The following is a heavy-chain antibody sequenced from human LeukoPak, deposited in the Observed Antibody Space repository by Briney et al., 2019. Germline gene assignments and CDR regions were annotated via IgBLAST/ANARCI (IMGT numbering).Heavy chain of an antibody. CDR2: IKSDGSTS. V-gene: IGHV3-74*01. D-gene: IGHD3-10*01. J-gene: IGHJ4*02. Sequence: PGGSLRLSCAASGFTFSTYWMHWVRQAPEKGLVWVSLIKSDGSTSNYADSVKGRFTISRDNAKNTLYLQMNTLRAEDTAVYYCARDRGYAVDYWGQGTLVTVSS. CDR1: GFTFSTYW. CDR3: ARDRGYAVDY.